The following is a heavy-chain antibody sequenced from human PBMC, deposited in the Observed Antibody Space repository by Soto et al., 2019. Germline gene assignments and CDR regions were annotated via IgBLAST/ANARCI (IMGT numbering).Heavy chain of an antibody. CDR3: AREKVAGVLGYYYGMDV. V-gene: IGHV4-39*02. CDR1: GGSISSSSYY. CDR2: IYYSGST. Sequence: QLQLQESGPGLVKPSETLSLTCTVSGGSISSSSYYWGWIRQPPGKGLEWIGSIYYSGSTYYNPSLKSRVTISVDTSKNQFSLKLSSVTAADTAVYYCAREKVAGVLGYYYGMDVWGQGTTVTVSS. D-gene: IGHD2-8*02. J-gene: IGHJ6*02.